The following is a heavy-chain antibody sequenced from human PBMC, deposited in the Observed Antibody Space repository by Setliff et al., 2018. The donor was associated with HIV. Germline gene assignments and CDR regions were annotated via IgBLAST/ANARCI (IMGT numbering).Heavy chain of an antibody. D-gene: IGHD4-17*01. CDR2: SYHSGTT. CDR3: ARHAPGSAYGDAYHFDH. Sequence: KPSETLSLTCGVSSYSISSGYYWAWIRQPPGKGLEWIGSSYHSGTTFYNPSLRSRVTISVDTSKNQFSLKLTSVTAADTAVYYCARHAPGSAYGDAYHFDHWGQGTLVTV. V-gene: IGHV4-38-2*01. J-gene: IGHJ4*02. CDR1: SYSISSGYY.